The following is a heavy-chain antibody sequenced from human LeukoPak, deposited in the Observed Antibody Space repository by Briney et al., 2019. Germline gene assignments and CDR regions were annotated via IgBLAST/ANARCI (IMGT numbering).Heavy chain of an antibody. V-gene: IGHV4-31*03. Sequence: SQTLSLTCTVSGGSISSGGYYWSWIRQHPGKGLEWIGYIYYSGSTYYNPSLKSRVTISVDTSKNQFSLKLSSVTAADTAVYYCARSSPLYDSSGYYYEGKAFDIWGQGTMVTVSS. J-gene: IGHJ3*02. CDR2: IYYSGST. D-gene: IGHD3-22*01. CDR3: ARSSPLYDSSGYYYEGKAFDI. CDR1: GGSISSGGYY.